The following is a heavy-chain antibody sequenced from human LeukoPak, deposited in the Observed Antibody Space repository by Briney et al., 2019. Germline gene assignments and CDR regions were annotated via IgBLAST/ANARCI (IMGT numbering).Heavy chain of an antibody. J-gene: IGHJ4*02. V-gene: IGHV3-7*04. D-gene: IGHD3-10*01. CDR1: GFTFKNYW. CDR3: ARDYYGSGSHDY. Sequence: GGSLRLSCAASGFTFKNYWMTWVRQVPGKGLEWVANIKQHGGEKYYVDSVKGRFTISRDNAENSLYLQMNSLRAEDTAVYYCARDYYGSGSHDYWGQGTLVTVSS. CDR2: IKQHGGEK.